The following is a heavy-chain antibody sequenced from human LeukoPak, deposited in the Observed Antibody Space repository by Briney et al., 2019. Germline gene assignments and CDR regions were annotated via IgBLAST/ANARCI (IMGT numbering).Heavy chain of an antibody. V-gene: IGHV4-39*07. CDR2: IYHSGST. Sequence: SETLSLTCTVSGGSISSSSYYWGWIRQPPGKGLEWIGSIYHSGSTYYNPSLKSRVTISVDTSKNQFSLKLSSVTAADTAVYYCAREYSSSSGRGIWGQGTLVTVSS. CDR3: AREYSSSSGRGI. CDR1: GGSISSSSYY. J-gene: IGHJ4*02. D-gene: IGHD6-6*01.